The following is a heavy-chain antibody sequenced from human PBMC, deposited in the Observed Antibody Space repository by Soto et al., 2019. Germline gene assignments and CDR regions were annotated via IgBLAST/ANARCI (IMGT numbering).Heavy chain of an antibody. Sequence: QITLKESGPTLVNPTQTLTLTCTFSGFSLSTSGVGVGWIRQPPGKALEWLALTYWDDDMRYNPSLKSRLTIAKDTSQNQVVLIMTNMDPVDTGTYYCAHRRIDSSGLWNRGAFDIWGQGTMVTVSS. V-gene: IGHV2-5*02. CDR2: TYWDDDM. D-gene: IGHD3-22*01. J-gene: IGHJ3*02. CDR1: GFSLSTSGVG. CDR3: AHRRIDSSGLWNRGAFDI.